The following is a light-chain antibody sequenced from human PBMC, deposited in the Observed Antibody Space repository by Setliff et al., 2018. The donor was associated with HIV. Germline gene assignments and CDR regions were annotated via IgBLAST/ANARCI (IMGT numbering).Light chain of an antibody. J-gene: IGLJ1*01. Sequence: SYELTQPPSVSVAPGKTARITCGGNNIGSNSVHWYQQKPGQAPVLVIYYDSDRPSGIPERFSGSNSGNTATLTISRVEAGDEADYYCQVWDSSSDHPYVFGTGTKVTVL. CDR1: NIGSNS. V-gene: IGLV3-21*04. CDR3: QVWDSSSDHPYV. CDR2: YDS.